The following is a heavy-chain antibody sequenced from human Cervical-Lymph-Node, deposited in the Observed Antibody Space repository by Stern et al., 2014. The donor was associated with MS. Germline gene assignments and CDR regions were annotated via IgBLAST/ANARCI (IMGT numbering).Heavy chain of an antibody. CDR2: INPGSGAT. Sequence: QVQLVQSGPELRKPGASLNISCKASGYTFANHYIHWVRQAPGQALEWMGIINPGSGATTFARKFQGRGTMTRDTSANTVSLELRALTSGDAAVYYCARAGEYQLPLQMDVWGLGTTVTVSS. V-gene: IGHV1-46*01. D-gene: IGHD2-2*01. CDR3: ARAGEYQLPLQMDV. J-gene: IGHJ6*02. CDR1: GYTFANHY.